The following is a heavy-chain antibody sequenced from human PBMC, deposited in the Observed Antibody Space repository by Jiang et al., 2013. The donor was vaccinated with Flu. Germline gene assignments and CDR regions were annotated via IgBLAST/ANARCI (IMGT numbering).Heavy chain of an antibody. CDR2: LLQWEH. V-gene: IGHV4-30-4*08. CDR3: AREVVVVPPVDPNYYYYYMDV. J-gene: IGHJ6*03. D-gene: IGHD2-2*01. Sequence: SLTCTVSGGSISSSSYYRSWIRQPPGKGTGVDWVYLLQWEHLLQPSLKSRVTISLDTSRNQFSLKLSSVTAADTAVYYCAREVVVVPPVDPNYYYYYMDVWGKGTTVTVSS. CDR1: GGSISSSSYY.